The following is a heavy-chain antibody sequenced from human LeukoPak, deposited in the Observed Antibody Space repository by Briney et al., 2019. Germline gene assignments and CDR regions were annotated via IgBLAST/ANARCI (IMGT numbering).Heavy chain of an antibody. CDR1: RFTFSSYG. J-gene: IGHJ4*02. CDR3: AKDVWEDQWVGSYLDY. CDR2: IRYDGSNK. D-gene: IGHD3-16*01. V-gene: IGHV3-30*02. Sequence: PGGSLRLSCAASRFTFSSYGMHWVRQAPGKGLEWVAFIRYDGSNKYYADSLKGRFTISRDNSKNTLYLQMNSLRTDDTAVYYCAKDVWEDQWVGSYLDYWGEGTLVTVCS.